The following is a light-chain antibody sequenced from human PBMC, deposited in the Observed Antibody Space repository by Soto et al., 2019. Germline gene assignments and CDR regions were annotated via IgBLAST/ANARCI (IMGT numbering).Light chain of an antibody. Sequence: DIQMTQSPSSLSASVGDRVTITCQASQDISNHLNWYQQKPGKAPKLLIYDASSLETGVPSSFSGSGSGTDFTFTTTSLRPEDIATDYCQQYDNLPTFTFGPGTKVDIK. CDR2: DAS. J-gene: IGKJ3*01. V-gene: IGKV1-33*01. CDR1: QDISNH. CDR3: QQYDNLPTFT.